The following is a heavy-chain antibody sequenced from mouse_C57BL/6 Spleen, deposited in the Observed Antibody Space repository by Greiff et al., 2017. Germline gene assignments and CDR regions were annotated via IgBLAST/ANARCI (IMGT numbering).Heavy chain of an antibody. D-gene: IGHD1-1*01. V-gene: IGHV1-69*01. CDR2: IDPSDSYT. Sequence: QVQLKQSGAELVMPGASVKLSCKASGYTFTSYWMHWVKQRPGQGLEWIGEIDPSDSYTNYNQKFKGKSTLTVDKSSSTAYMQLSSLTSEDSAVYYCAIITPWFAYWGQGTLVTVSA. CDR1: GYTFTSYW. CDR3: AIITPWFAY. J-gene: IGHJ3*01.